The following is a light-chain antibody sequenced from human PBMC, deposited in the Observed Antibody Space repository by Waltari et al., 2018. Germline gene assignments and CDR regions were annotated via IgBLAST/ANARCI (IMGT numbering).Light chain of an antibody. CDR1: HSISSW. V-gene: IGKV1-5*03. CDR3: QQYNSYRYT. J-gene: IGKJ2*01. CDR2: KAS. Sequence: DIQMTQSPSTLSASVGDRVPITCRASHSISSWLAWYQQKPGKAPKLLIYKASSLESGVPSRFSGSGSGTEFTLTISSLQPDDFATYYCQQYNSYRYTFGQGTKLEIK.